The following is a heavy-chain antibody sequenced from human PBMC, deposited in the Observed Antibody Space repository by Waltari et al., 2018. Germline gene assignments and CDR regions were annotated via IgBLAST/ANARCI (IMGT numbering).Heavy chain of an antibody. V-gene: IGHV1-69*01. J-gene: IGHJ6*02. Sequence: QVQLVQSGAEVKKPGSSVKVSCKASGGTFSSYAIRWVRQAPGQGLEWMGGIIPIFGTANYAQKFQGRVTITADESTSTAYMELSSLRSEDTAVYYCASGKQQPHPYYYGMDVWGQGTTVTVSS. CDR1: GGTFSSYA. CDR2: IIPIFGTA. CDR3: ASGKQQPHPYYYGMDV. D-gene: IGHD6-13*01.